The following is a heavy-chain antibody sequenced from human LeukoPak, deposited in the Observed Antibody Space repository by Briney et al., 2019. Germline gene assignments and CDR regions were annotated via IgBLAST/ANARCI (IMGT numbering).Heavy chain of an antibody. J-gene: IGHJ6*03. D-gene: IGHD4-11*01. Sequence: SETLSLTCTVSGGSISSYYWSWIRQPAGKGLEWIGRIYTSGSTNYNPSLKSRVTMSVDTSKNQFSLKLSSVTAADTAVYYCARETSLTTVTTQKDYCYYYMDVWGKGTTVTVPS. CDR2: IYTSGST. CDR1: GGSISSYY. CDR3: ARETSLTTVTTQKDYCYYYMDV. V-gene: IGHV4-4*07.